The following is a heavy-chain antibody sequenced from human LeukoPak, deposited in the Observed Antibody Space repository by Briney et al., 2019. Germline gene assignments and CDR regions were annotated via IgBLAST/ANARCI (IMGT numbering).Heavy chain of an antibody. CDR3: ARASVVVVDAGAFDI. Sequence: PGGSLRLSCAASGVTFNTYSMNWVRQAPGKGLEWVSYISSGSYRMSYADSVKGRFTISRDNAKNSLHLQMNSLRDEDTAVYYCARASVVVVDAGAFDIWGQGTMVTVSS. CDR1: GVTFNTYS. V-gene: IGHV3-48*02. J-gene: IGHJ3*02. D-gene: IGHD2-15*01. CDR2: ISSGSYRM.